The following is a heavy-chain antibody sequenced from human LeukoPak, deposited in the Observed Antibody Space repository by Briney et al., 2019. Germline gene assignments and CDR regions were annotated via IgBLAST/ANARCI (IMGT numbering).Heavy chain of an antibody. CDR3: ARIQLYHGDFDS. CDR2: IRDDGRAE. Sequence: GGSLRLSCTVSGFTVSSNSMSWVRQAPGKGLEWVASIRDDGRAEYYVDSVKGRFSISRDDAKNSLSLQMNSLRVEDTATYYCARIQLYHGDFDSWGQGTLVTVSS. V-gene: IGHV3-7*01. CDR1: GFTVSSNS. D-gene: IGHD1-1*01. J-gene: IGHJ4*02.